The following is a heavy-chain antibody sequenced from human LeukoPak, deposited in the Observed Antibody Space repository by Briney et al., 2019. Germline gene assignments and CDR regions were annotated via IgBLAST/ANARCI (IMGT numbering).Heavy chain of an antibody. CDR1: GFTFSSYG. V-gene: IGHV3-33*01. CDR3: TRDQGYCSGGRCYSVFDI. D-gene: IGHD2-15*01. Sequence: GGSLRLSCAASGFTFSSYGMHWVRQAPGKGLEWVAVIWYDGSNKYYADSVKGRFIMSRDNAKNAVYLQVNSLTAEDTAVYYCTRDQGYCSGGRCYSVFDIWGQGTMVTVSS. J-gene: IGHJ3*02. CDR2: IWYDGSNK.